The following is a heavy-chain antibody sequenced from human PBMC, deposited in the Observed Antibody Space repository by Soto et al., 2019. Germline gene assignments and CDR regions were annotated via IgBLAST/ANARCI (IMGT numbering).Heavy chain of an antibody. CDR2: IYDTGST. J-gene: IGHJ5*02. Sequence: PSETLSLTCTVSGSDITTYYWSWLRQSPGKGLEWIGHIYDTGSTYYNPSLKSRVTISVDTSKNQFSLKLSSVTAADTAVYYCARHTGVLRFLEWLRGWFDPWGQGTLVTVSS. CDR3: ARHTGVLRFLEWLRGWFDP. CDR1: GSDITTYY. V-gene: IGHV4-59*08. D-gene: IGHD3-3*01.